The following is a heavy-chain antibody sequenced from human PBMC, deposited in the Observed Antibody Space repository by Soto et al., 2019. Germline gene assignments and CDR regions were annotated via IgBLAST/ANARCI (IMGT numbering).Heavy chain of an antibody. CDR3: ARVPTYYYYGMDV. J-gene: IGHJ6*02. CDR2: INPSDSYT. CDR1: GYIFTSYW. Sequence: GESLKISCTGSGYIFTSYWISWVRQMPGKGLEWMGKINPSDSYTDYGPSFQGHVTFSADKSISTVYLQWSSLKASDTAMYYCARVPTYYYYGMDVWGQGTTVTVSS. V-gene: IGHV5-10-1*01.